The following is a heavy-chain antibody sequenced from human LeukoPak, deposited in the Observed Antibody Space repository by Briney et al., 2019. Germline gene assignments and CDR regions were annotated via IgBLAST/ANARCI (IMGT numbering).Heavy chain of an antibody. D-gene: IGHD6-13*01. CDR2: IYYSGST. CDR3: ARDSYSSSWYLDY. Sequence: SETLSLTCTVSGGSISSYYWSWIRQPPGKGLEWIGYIYYSGSTNYNPSLKSRVTISVDTSKNQFSLKLSSVTAADTAVYYCARDSYSSSWYLDYWGQGTLVTVSS. CDR1: GGSISSYY. J-gene: IGHJ4*02. V-gene: IGHV4-59*12.